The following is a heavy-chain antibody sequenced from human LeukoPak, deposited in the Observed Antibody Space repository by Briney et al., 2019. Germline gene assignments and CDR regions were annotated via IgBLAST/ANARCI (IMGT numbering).Heavy chain of an antibody. V-gene: IGHV1-18*04. CDR3: ARDESPGTVPSSYYYYGMDV. Sequence: ASVKVSCKASGYTFTSYYMHWVRQAPGQGLEWMGWISAYNGNTNYAQKLQGRVTMTTDTSTSTAYMELRSLRSDDTAVYYCARDESPGTVPSSYYYYGMDVWGQGTTVTVSS. J-gene: IGHJ6*02. CDR2: ISAYNGNT. D-gene: IGHD2-2*01. CDR1: GYTFTSYY.